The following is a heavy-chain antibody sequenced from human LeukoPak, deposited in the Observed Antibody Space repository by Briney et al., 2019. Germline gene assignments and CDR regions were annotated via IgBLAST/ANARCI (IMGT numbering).Heavy chain of an antibody. CDR3: ARRIANRNWFDP. CDR1: GGSISSSNYY. J-gene: IGHJ5*02. CDR2: IFYSGSA. Sequence: SETLSLTCTVSGGSISSSNYYWGWVRQPPGKGLEWIGSIFYSGSAHCNPSLKSRVTITVDTSNNQFYLMLSSVTAADTAVYYCARRIANRNWFDPWGQGTLVTVSS. D-gene: IGHD1/OR15-1a*01. V-gene: IGHV4-39*01.